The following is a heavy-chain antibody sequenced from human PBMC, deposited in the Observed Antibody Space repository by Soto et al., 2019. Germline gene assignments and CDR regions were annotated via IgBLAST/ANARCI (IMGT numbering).Heavy chain of an antibody. J-gene: IGHJ5*02. CDR1: GFSLSTAGVT. CDR3: VHSLLWFGESRWFDP. Sequence: QITLTESGPTLVRPTQPLTLTCTFSGFSLSTAGVTVGWIRQPPGKALEWLAVIYWNDDKRYSPSLNSRLTITKDTSKNQGILTMTNVDPVDTATYDCVHSLLWFGESRWFDPWGQGTLVTVSS. V-gene: IGHV2-5*01. D-gene: IGHD3-10*01. CDR2: IYWNDDK.